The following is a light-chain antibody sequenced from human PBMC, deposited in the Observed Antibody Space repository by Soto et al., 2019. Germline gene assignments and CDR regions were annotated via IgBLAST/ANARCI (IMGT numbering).Light chain of an antibody. CDR2: LNSDGSH. CDR3: QTWGTGIGV. J-gene: IGLJ3*02. CDR1: SGHSSYA. Sequence: QLVLTQSPSASASLGASVKLTCTLSSGHSSYAIAWHQQQPEKGPRYLMKLNSDGSHSKWDGIPDRFSGSSSGAERYLTISSLQSEDEADYYCQTWGTGIGVFGGGTKLTV. V-gene: IGLV4-69*01.